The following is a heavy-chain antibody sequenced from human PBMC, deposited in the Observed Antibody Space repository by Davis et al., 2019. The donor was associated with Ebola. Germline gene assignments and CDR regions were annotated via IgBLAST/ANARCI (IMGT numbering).Heavy chain of an antibody. D-gene: IGHD3-3*01. CDR1: GYTFTGYY. V-gene: IGHV1-2*02. CDR3: ARNLDFWSGFPDDY. CDR2: INPNSGGT. Sequence: ASVKVSCKASGYTFTGYYMHWVRQAPGRGLEWMGWINPNSGGTNYAQKFQGRVTMTRDTSISTAYMELSRLRSDDTAVYYCARNLDFWSGFPDDYWGQGTLVTVSS. J-gene: IGHJ4*02.